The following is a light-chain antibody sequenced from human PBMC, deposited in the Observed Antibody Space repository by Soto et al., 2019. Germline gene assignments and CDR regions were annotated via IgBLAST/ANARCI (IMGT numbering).Light chain of an antibody. V-gene: IGKV3-11*01. J-gene: IGKJ4*01. Sequence: EIVLTQSPVTLSLSPGERATLSCRASQNVTTFLAWYQQKPGQAPRLLIYDASKKATGIPARFSGSGSGTDFTLTISSLEPEDFAVYYCQQRTTWPLTFGGGTKVEIK. CDR3: QQRTTWPLT. CDR2: DAS. CDR1: QNVTTF.